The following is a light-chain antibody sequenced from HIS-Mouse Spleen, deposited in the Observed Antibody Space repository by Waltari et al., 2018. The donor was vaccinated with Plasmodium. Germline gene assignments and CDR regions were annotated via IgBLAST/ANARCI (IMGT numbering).Light chain of an antibody. CDR3: CSYAGSYTVV. V-gene: IGLV2-11*01. CDR1: SSNFGGYNF. Sequence: QSALTQPRPVAGSPGLPVPITCTGTSSNFGGYNFVLCYQQHPGKPPKLMIYDVSKRPSGVPDRFSGSKSGNTASLTISGLQAEDEADYYCCSYAGSYTVVFGGGTKLTVL. J-gene: IGLJ2*01. CDR2: DVS.